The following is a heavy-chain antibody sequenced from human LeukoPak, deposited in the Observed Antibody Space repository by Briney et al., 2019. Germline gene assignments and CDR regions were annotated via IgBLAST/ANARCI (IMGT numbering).Heavy chain of an antibody. Sequence: PGGSLRLSCAASGFTFDDYAMHWVRQAPGKGLEWVSGISWNSGSIGYADSVKGRFTISRDNAKNSLYLQMNSLRAEDTALYYRARSGSYWAFDIWGQGTMVTVSS. CDR1: GFTFDDYA. CDR3: ARSGSYWAFDI. CDR2: ISWNSGSI. D-gene: IGHD1-26*01. J-gene: IGHJ3*02. V-gene: IGHV3-9*01.